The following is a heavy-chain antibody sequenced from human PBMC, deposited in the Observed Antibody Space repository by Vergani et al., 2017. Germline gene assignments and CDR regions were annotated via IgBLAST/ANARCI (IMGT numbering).Heavy chain of an antibody. CDR2: ISYDGSNK. V-gene: IGHV3-30*18. D-gene: IGHD2-2*01. J-gene: IGHJ5*02. CDR3: AKATEILGYCSSTSCPPTWFDP. Sequence: QVQLVESGGGVVQPGRSLRLSCAASGFTFSSYGMHWVRQAPGKGLEWVAVISYDGSNKYYADSVKGRFTISRDNSKNTLYLQMNSLRAEDTAVYYCAKATEILGYCSSTSCPPTWFDPWGQGTLVTVSS. CDR1: GFTFSSYG.